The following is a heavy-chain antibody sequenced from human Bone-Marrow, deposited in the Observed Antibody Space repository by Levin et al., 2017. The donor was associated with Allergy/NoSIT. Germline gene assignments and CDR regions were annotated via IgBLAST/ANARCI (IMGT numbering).Heavy chain of an antibody. D-gene: IGHD6-25*01. J-gene: IGHJ6*03. CDR2: IFYGGNT. Sequence: PSETLSLTCTLSGGSLSSSSYYWGWIRQPPGKGPEWIGSIFYGGNTYYNPSLRGRVTIGADTSRNQFSLTLNSVTAADTAVYYCTRPQAGRYMDVWGKGTTVTVS. CDR3: TRPQAGRYMDV. V-gene: IGHV4-39*01. CDR1: GGSLSSSSYY.